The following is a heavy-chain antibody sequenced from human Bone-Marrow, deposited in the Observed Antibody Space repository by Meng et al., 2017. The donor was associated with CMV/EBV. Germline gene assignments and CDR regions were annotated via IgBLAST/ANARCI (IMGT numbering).Heavy chain of an antibody. D-gene: IGHD2-2*01. Sequence: SETLSLTCTVSGGSISSSSYYWGWIRQPPGKGLEWIGSIYYSGSTYYNPSLKSRVTISVDTSKNQFSLKLSSVTAADTAVYYCASGVRVYCSSTSCSYYYYGMDVWGQGTTVTVSS. V-gene: IGHV4-39*01. CDR1: GGSISSSSYY. CDR3: ASGVRVYCSSTSCSYYYYGMDV. CDR2: IYYSGST. J-gene: IGHJ6*02.